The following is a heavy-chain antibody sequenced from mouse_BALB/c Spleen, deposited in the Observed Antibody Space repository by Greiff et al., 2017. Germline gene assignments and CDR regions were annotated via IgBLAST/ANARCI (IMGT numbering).Heavy chain of an antibody. Sequence: EVQLQQSGPELVKPGASVKVSCKASGYSFTDYNMYWVKQSHGKSLEWIGDINPNNGGTIYNQKFKGKATLTVDKSSSTAYMELRSLTSEDTAVYYCAYGYDGPMDYWGQGTSVTVSS. J-gene: IGHJ4*01. D-gene: IGHD2-2*01. V-gene: IGHV1-18*01. CDR3: AYGYDGPMDY. CDR1: GYSFTDYN. CDR2: INPNNGGT.